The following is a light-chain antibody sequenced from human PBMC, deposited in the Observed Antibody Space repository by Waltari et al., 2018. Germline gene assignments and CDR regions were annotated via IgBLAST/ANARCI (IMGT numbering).Light chain of an antibody. Sequence: QSALTQPASVSGSPGQSVTIFCTGTSNDVGGYNSVSWYQEHPGQAPRALIYYVSDRPSGVSDRFSGSNSGKTASLTISGLQAEDEADYYCSSQSSNNVVLFGGGTKLTVL. CDR1: SNDVGGYNS. J-gene: IGLJ2*01. CDR2: YVS. V-gene: IGLV2-14*01. CDR3: SSQSSNNVVL.